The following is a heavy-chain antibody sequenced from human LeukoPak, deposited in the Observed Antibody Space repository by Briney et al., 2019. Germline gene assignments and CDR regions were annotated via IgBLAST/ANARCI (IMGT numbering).Heavy chain of an antibody. CDR1: GGSISSGGYY. V-gene: IGHV4-31*03. J-gene: IGHJ5*02. D-gene: IGHD3-10*01. Sequence: SETLSLTYTVSGGSISSGGYYWSWIRQHPGKGLEWIGYIYYSGSTYYNPSLKSRVTISVDTSKNQFSLKLSSVTAADTAVYYCARVDYYGSGSYGPWGQGTLVTVSS. CDR3: ARVDYYGSGSYGP. CDR2: IYYSGST.